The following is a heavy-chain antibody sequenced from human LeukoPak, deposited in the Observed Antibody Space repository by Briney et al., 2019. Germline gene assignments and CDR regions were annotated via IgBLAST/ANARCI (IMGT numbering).Heavy chain of an antibody. V-gene: IGHV4-38-2*01. CDR3: ARLSGAPVRHPIYHFDY. CDR2: VYHSGST. J-gene: IGHJ4*02. D-gene: IGHD1-26*01. CDR1: GYSISTGYY. Sequence: SETLSLTCAVSGYSISTGYYWGWIRQPPGKGLEWIGNVYHSGSTYKNPSLMSRVSISLDTSNNQFSLKLTSVTAADTAIYYCARLSGAPVRHPIYHFDYWGQGTLVTVSS.